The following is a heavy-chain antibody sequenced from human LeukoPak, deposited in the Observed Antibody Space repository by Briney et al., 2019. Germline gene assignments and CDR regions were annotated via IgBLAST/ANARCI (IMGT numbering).Heavy chain of an antibody. CDR2: ISYDGSNK. CDR1: GFTFSSYA. J-gene: IGHJ1*01. Sequence: GGSLRLSCAASGFTFSSYAMHWVRQAPGKGLGWVAVISYDGSNKYYADSVKGRFTISRDNSKNTLYLQMNSLRAEDTAVYYCANSYYYDSSAYGQYFQHWGQGTLVTVSS. CDR3: ANSYYYDSSAYGQYFQH. D-gene: IGHD3-22*01. V-gene: IGHV3-30*04.